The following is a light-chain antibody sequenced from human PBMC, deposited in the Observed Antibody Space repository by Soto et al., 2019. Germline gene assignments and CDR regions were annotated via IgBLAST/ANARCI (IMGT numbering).Light chain of an antibody. Sequence: DIQMTQSPSSVSASVGDRVTITCRASQGISNWLAWYQQKPGKAPNLLIYSASTLANGVPSRFSGTGSGTDFTLTINDLQPEDFATYYCQQVNSFPQTFGQGTKVEVK. CDR2: SAS. CDR1: QGISNW. CDR3: QQVNSFPQT. V-gene: IGKV1-12*01. J-gene: IGKJ1*01.